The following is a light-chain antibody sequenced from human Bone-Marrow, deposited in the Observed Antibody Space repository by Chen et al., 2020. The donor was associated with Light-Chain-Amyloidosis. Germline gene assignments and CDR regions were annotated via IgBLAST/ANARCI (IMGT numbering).Light chain of an antibody. CDR2: AAS. J-gene: IGKJ1*01. Sequence: EIMLTQSPGTLSLSAGERATLSCRASQSVSDNFLAWYQQKPGQAPRLLIYAASRRATGIPDVFSGSGSGTDFTLTISRLEPEDFAVYYCQQYGNSPWTFGQGIKVEIK. CDR3: QQYGNSPWT. V-gene: IGKV3-20*01. CDR1: QSVSDNF.